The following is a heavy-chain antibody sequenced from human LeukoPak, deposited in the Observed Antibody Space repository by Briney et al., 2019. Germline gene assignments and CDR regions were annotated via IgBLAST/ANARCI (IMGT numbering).Heavy chain of an antibody. CDR1: GFTFSSYA. CDR2: ISYDGSNK. J-gene: IGHJ4*02. D-gene: IGHD6-13*01. Sequence: LSGRSLRLSCAASGFTFSSYAMHWVRQAPGKGLEWVAVISYDGSNKYYADSVKGRFTISRDNSKNTLYLQMNSLRAEDTAVYYCASSAGGQQLVPFDYWGQGTLVTVSS. V-gene: IGHV3-30*04. CDR3: ASSAGGQQLVPFDY.